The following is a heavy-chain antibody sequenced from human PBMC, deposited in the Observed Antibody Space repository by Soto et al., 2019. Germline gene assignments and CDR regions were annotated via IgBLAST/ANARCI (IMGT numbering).Heavy chain of an antibody. J-gene: IGHJ4*02. CDR3: TRGIRDFSPKARYYFDY. V-gene: IGHV3-49*03. Sequence: GGSLRLSCTASGFTFGDYAMSWFRQAPGKGLEWVGFIRSKAYGGTTEYAASVKGRFTISRDDSKSIAYLQMNSLKTEDTAVYYCTRGIRDFSPKARYYFDYWGQGTLVTVSS. CDR2: IRSKAYGGTT. D-gene: IGHD3-3*01. CDR1: GFTFGDYA.